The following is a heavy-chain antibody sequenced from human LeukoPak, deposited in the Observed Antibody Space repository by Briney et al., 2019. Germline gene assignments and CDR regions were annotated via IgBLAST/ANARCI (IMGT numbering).Heavy chain of an antibody. CDR2: VYWNDDK. D-gene: IGHD3-22*01. V-gene: IGHV2-5*01. CDR1: GFSLSTSGVG. Sequence: SGPTLVNPTQTLTLTCPFSGFSLSTSGVGVGWIRQPPGKALEWLALVYWNDDKRYSPSLKSRLTITKDTSKNQVVLTMTNMDPVDTATYYCAHRRWFYYDSSGYFPQDDYWGQGTLVTVSS. CDR3: AHRRWFYYDSSGYFPQDDY. J-gene: IGHJ4*02.